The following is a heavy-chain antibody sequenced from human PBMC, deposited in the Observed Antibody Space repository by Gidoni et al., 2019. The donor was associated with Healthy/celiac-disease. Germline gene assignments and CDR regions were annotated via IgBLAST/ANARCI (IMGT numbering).Heavy chain of an antibody. V-gene: IGHV4-39*01. CDR2: IYYSGST. Sequence: QLQLQESGPGLVKSSETLSLTCTVSGGSISSSSYYWGWIRQPPGKGLEWIGSIYYSGSTYYNPSLKSRVTISVDTSKNQFSLKLSSVTAADTAVYYCARRGIAAAGWGWFDPWGQGTLVTVSS. CDR3: ARRGIAAAGWGWFDP. D-gene: IGHD6-13*01. J-gene: IGHJ5*02. CDR1: GGSISSSSYY.